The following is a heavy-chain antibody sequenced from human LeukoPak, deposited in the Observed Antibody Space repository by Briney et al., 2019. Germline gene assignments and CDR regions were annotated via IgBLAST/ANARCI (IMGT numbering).Heavy chain of an antibody. CDR2: IYPRDSDT. Sequence: GESLKISCKGSGYSFDSYWIAWVRQMPGNGLECMVVIYPRDSDTRYSPSFQGQVTISADKSISTTYLQWSGLKASDTAIYYCARLNDFWSGFLKFYFDPWGQGTLVTVSS. D-gene: IGHD3-3*01. CDR1: GYSFDSYW. V-gene: IGHV5-51*01. J-gene: IGHJ4*02. CDR3: ARLNDFWSGFLKFYFDP.